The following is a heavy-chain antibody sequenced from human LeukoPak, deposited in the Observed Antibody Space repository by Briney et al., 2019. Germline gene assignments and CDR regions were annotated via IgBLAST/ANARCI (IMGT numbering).Heavy chain of an antibody. D-gene: IGHD6-25*01. J-gene: IGHJ6*03. Sequence: GGSLRLSCAASGFTFSSYAMSWVRQAPGKGPEWVSTISIDGGRTYYADSVKGRFTVSIDTSKNALYLQMNSLRAEDTAVYYCARKGIGSSRYQNMDVWGKGTTVTVSS. V-gene: IGHV3-23*01. CDR2: ISIDGGRT. CDR3: ARKGIGSSRYQNMDV. CDR1: GFTFSSYA.